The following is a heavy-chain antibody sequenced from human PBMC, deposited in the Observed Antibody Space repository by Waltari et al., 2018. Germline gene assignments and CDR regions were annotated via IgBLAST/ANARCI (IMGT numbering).Heavy chain of an antibody. Sequence: EVQLVESGGGLVQPGRSLRLSCTASGFTFGAYAMSWFRQAPGKGLEWVGFIRSKASGGATEYAASVKGRFTISRDDSQSIAYLQMNSLKTEDTAVYYCTRHLLWFDYWGQGTLVTVSS. D-gene: IGHD3-10*01. V-gene: IGHV3-49*03. CDR1: GFTFGAYA. J-gene: IGHJ4*02. CDR2: IRSKASGGAT. CDR3: TRHLLWFDY.